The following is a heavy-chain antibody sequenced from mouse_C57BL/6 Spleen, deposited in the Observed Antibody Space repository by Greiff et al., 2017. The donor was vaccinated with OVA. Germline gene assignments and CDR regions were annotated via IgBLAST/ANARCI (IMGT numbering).Heavy chain of an antibody. CDR3: TRGFAY. Sequence: VQVVESGAELVRPGASVTLSCKASGYTFTDYEMHWVKQTPVHGLEWIGAIDPATGGTAYNQKFKGKAILTADKSSSTAYMELRSLTSEDSAVYYCTRGFAYWGQGTLVTVSA. V-gene: IGHV1-15*01. CDR1: GYTFTDYE. J-gene: IGHJ3*01. CDR2: IDPATGGT.